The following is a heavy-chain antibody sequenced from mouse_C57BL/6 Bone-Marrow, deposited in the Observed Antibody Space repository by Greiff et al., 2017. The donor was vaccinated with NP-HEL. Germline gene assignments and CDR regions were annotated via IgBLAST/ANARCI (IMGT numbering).Heavy chain of an antibody. CDR1: GFTFSSYT. J-gene: IGHJ2*01. Sequence: EVKLVESGGGLVKPGGSLKLSCAASGFTFSSYTMSWVRQTPEKRLEWVATISGGGGNTYYPDSVKGRFTISRDNAKNTLYLQRSSLRYEDTALYYCARHHYYGSSYVEYFDYWGQGTTLTVSS. CDR3: ARHHYYGSSYVEYFDY. D-gene: IGHD1-1*01. CDR2: ISGGGGNT. V-gene: IGHV5-9*01.